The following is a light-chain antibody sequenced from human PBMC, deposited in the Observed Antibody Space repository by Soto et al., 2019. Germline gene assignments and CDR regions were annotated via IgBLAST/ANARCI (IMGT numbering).Light chain of an antibody. V-gene: IGLV2-8*01. CDR3: SSYAGSRNV. CDR2: EVN. Sequence: QSALAQPPSASGSPGQSVAISCTGTSSDVGGYNYVPWYQQHPGKAPKLMIYEVNKRPSGVPDRFSGSKSGNTASLTVSGLQAEDEADYYCSSYAGSRNVFGTGTKVTVL. CDR1: SSDVGGYNY. J-gene: IGLJ1*01.